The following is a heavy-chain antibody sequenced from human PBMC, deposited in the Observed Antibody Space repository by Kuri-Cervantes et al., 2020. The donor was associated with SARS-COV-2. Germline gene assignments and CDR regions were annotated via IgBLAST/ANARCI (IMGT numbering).Heavy chain of an antibody. CDR1: GYTFTGYY. CDR3: ACTNVVPAAIARLDY. CDR2: INPNSGGT. Sequence: ASVKVSCKASGYTFTGYYMHWVRQAPGQGLEWMGWINPNSGGTNYAQKFQGRVTMTRDTSISTAYMELSRLRSDDTAVYYCACTNVVPAAIARLDYWGQGTLVTVSS. V-gene: IGHV1-2*02. D-gene: IGHD2-2*02. J-gene: IGHJ4*02.